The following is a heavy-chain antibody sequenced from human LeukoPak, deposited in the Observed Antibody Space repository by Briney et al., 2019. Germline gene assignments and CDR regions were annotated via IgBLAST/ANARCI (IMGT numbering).Heavy chain of an antibody. J-gene: IGHJ4*02. CDR2: IYYSGST. V-gene: IGHV4-59*12. Sequence: SETLSLTCTVSGGSISSYYWSWIRQPPGKGLEWIGYIYYSGSTNYKPSLKSRVTISVDTSKNQFSLKLSSVTAADTAVYYCARGVDTAMVYYFDYWGQGTLVTVSS. CDR1: GGSISSYY. D-gene: IGHD5-18*01. CDR3: ARGVDTAMVYYFDY.